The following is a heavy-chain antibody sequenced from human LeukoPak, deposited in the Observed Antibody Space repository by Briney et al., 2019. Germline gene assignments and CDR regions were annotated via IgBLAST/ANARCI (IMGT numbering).Heavy chain of an antibody. J-gene: IGHJ4*02. CDR3: ARGYSSSCNYFDY. Sequence: SETLSLTCTVSGGSISSYYWSWIRQPPGKRLEWIGHIYYSGSTNYNPPLKSRVTISVDTSKNQFSLKLSSVTAADTAVYYCARGYSSSCNYFDYWGQGTLVTVSS. CDR2: IYYSGST. V-gene: IGHV4-59*01. CDR1: GGSISSYY. D-gene: IGHD6-13*01.